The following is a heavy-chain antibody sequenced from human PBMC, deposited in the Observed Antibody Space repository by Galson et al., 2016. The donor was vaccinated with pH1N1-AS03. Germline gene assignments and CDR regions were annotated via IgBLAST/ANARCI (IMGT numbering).Heavy chain of an antibody. Sequence: SLRLSCAASGFTISDHYMDWVRQAPGRGLEWVGRTRNKASSYTTDYAASVKGRFTISRDDSQNSLYLQMNSLKTEDSAVYYCARKDDDWGSVDFWGQGTLVTVSS. CDR3: ARKDDDWGSVDF. CDR2: TRNKASSYTT. CDR1: GFTISDHY. D-gene: IGHD7-27*01. J-gene: IGHJ4*02. V-gene: IGHV3-72*01.